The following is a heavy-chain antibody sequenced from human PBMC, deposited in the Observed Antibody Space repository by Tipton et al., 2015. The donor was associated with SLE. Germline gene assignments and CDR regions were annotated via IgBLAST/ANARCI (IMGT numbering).Heavy chain of an antibody. CDR3: ARHALHGLDV. CDR2: INHDGSEI. Sequence: SLRLSCEASGFTFSNYWMNWVRQAPGKGLEWVANINHDGSEIFYVDSVKGRFTISRDNAKNSLFLQMNSLRAEDTAMYYCARHALHGLDVWGQGTKVTVSS. CDR1: GFTFSNYW. D-gene: IGHD2-8*01. J-gene: IGHJ3*01. V-gene: IGHV3-7*01.